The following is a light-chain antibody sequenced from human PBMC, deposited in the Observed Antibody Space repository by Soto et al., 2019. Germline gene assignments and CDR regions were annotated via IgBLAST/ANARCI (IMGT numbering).Light chain of an antibody. CDR2: GAS. Sequence: DIQMTQSPSSVSASVGDGVTITCRASQDISRWLAWYQQKPGRAPKLLVYGASSLQGGVPPRFSGSGSGTDFTLTIDNLKPENFAIYYCQQSNSFPLTFGGGTKVEI. CDR1: QDISRW. V-gene: IGKV1-12*01. J-gene: IGKJ4*01. CDR3: QQSNSFPLT.